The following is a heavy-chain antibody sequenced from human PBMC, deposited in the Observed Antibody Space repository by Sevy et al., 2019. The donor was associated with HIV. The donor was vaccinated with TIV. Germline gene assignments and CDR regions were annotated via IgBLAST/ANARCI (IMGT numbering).Heavy chain of an antibody. CDR3: ARGPDYGDYVRGSDYFDY. CDR2: ISSSSSTI. CDR1: GFTFSSYS. V-gene: IGHV3-48*02. D-gene: IGHD4-17*01. J-gene: IGHJ4*02. Sequence: GGSLRLSCAASGFTFSSYSMNWVRQAPGKGLEWVSYISSSSSTIYYADSVKGRFTISRDNAKNSLYLQMNSLRDEDTAVYYCARGPDYGDYVRGSDYFDYWGQGTLVTVSS.